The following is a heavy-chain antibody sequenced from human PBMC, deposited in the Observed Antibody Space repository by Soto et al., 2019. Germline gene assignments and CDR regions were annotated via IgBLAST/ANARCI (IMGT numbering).Heavy chain of an antibody. CDR1: GFTFDDYA. CDR3: AKGGKVAAAGPFDY. D-gene: IGHD6-13*01. Sequence: EVQLVESGGGLVQPGRSLRLSCAASGFTFDDYAMHWVRQAPGKGLEWVSGISGNSGSIGYADSVKGRFTISRDNAKNSLYLQMNSLRAEDTALYYCAKGGKVAAAGPFDYWGQGTLVTVSS. J-gene: IGHJ4*02. CDR2: ISGNSGSI. V-gene: IGHV3-9*01.